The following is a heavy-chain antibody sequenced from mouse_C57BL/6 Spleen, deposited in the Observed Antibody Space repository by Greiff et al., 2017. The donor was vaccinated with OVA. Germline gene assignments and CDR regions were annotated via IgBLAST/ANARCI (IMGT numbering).Heavy chain of an antibody. CDR2: IYPGSGSP. D-gene: IGHD3-2*02. CDR1: GYTFTSYW. V-gene: IGHV1-55*01. Sequence: QVQLQQPGAELVKPGASVKMSCKASGYTFTSYWITWVKQRPGQGLAWIGDIYPGSGSPNYHEKFTSKATLTVDTSSSTAYMQLSSLTSEDSAVYYCARTSSGSPFAYWGQGTRVTVSA. J-gene: IGHJ3*01. CDR3: ARTSSGSPFAY.